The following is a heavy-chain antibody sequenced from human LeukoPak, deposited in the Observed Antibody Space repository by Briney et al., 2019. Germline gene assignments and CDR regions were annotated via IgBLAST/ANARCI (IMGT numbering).Heavy chain of an antibody. D-gene: IGHD3-16*02. CDR2: IYYSGST. V-gene: IGHV4-39*01. CDR1: GGSISSSSYY. CDR3: ARLIITFGGVIE. Sequence: SETLSLTCTVSGGSISSSSYYWGWIRQPPGKGLEWIGSIYYSGSTYYNPSLKSRVTISVDTSKNQFSLKLSSVTAADTAVYYCARLIITFGGVIEWGQGTLVTVSS. J-gene: IGHJ4*02.